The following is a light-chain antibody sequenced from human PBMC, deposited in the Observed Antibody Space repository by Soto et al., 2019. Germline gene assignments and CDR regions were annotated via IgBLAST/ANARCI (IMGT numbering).Light chain of an antibody. Sequence: VLMTQSPLSLPVTLGQPASSSCRSKQSLVHSDGIAYFSWFQQRPGRSPRRLIYKVSNRDSGVPARFSGSGSGTDFALKISRVEAEDVGVYYCMQGTHWPITFGQGTRLEIK. J-gene: IGKJ5*01. V-gene: IGKV2-30*02. CDR2: KVS. CDR3: MQGTHWPIT. CDR1: QSLVHSDGIAY.